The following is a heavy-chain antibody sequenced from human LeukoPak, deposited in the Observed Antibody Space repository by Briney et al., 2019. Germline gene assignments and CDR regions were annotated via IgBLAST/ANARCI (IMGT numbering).Heavy chain of an antibody. D-gene: IGHD1-1*01. Sequence: GGSLRLSCAASGLMFSSYGMHWVRQAPGKGLEWVALIWFDGSSKYYADSVKGRFTISRDNSKNTLYLQMNSLRAEDTAVYYCARDWNDGCLDYWGQGTLVTVSS. CDR1: GLMFSSYG. V-gene: IGHV3-33*01. J-gene: IGHJ4*02. CDR3: ARDWNDGCLDY. CDR2: IWFDGSSK.